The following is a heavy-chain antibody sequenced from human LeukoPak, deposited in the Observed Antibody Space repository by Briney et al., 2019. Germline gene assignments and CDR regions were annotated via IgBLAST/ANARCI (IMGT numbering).Heavy chain of an antibody. V-gene: IGHV3-21*01. CDR1: GFTFSSYS. J-gene: IGHJ6*02. CDR2: ISSSSSYI. Sequence: KSGGSLRLSCAASGFTFSSYSMNWVRQAPGKGLEWVSSISSSSSYIYYADSVKGRFTISRDNAKNSLYLQMNSLRAEDTAVYYCARAGGAGTIYYYGMDVWGQGTTVTVSS. CDR3: ARAGGAGTIYYYGMDV. D-gene: IGHD6-13*01.